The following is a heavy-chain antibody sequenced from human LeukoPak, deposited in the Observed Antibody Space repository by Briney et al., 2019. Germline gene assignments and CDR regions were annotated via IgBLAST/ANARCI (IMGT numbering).Heavy chain of an antibody. CDR2: FYVGGAT. CDR3: AKVEMDYTRDYGMDV. Sequence: GGSLRLSCAVSGFSVTNNYMSWVRQAPGKGLEWVSVFYVGGATYYADSVKGRFTISRDNSENTLYLQMKSLRAEDTAVYYCAKVEMDYTRDYGMDVWGQGTTVPVSS. D-gene: IGHD5-24*01. J-gene: IGHJ6*02. CDR1: GFSVTNNY. V-gene: IGHV3-53*01.